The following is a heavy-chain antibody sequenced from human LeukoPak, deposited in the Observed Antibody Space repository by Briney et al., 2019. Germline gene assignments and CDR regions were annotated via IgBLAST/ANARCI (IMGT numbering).Heavy chain of an antibody. Sequence: PSETLSLTCTVSGGSISSYYWSWIRQPPGKGLEWIGYIYYSGSTNYNPSLKSRVTISVDTSKNQFSLKLSSVTAADTAVYYCARRNKFSSGWFVTDYWGQGTLVTVSS. D-gene: IGHD6-19*01. J-gene: IGHJ4*02. CDR2: IYYSGST. CDR3: ARRNKFSSGWFVTDY. V-gene: IGHV4-59*01. CDR1: GGSISSYY.